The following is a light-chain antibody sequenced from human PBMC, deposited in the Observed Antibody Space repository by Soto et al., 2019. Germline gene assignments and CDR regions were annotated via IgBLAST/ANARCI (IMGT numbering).Light chain of an antibody. Sequence: DIQMTQSPASLSASVGDRVTITCRASQTISSYLNWYQQKAGAAPKLLIYSASTLQSGVPSRFSGSGFGTDYTLTISSLQPAEFAVSYCQQTFRTPHTFGQGTKLDIK. J-gene: IGKJ2*01. CDR1: QTISSY. CDR3: QQTFRTPHT. CDR2: SAS. V-gene: IGKV1-39*01.